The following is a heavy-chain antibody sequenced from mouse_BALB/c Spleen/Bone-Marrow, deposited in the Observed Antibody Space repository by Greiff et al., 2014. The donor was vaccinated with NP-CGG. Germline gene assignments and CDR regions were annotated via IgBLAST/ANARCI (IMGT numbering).Heavy chain of an antibody. Sequence: EVNLVESGAELVKPGASVKLSCTASGFNIKDTYMHWVKQRPEQGLEWIGRIDPANGNTKYDPKFQGKATIAADTSSNTAYLQLSSLTSEDTAAYYCASYYYGSSSFAYWGQGTLVTVSA. V-gene: IGHV14-3*02. CDR1: GFNIKDTY. J-gene: IGHJ3*01. CDR3: ASYYYGSSSFAY. CDR2: IDPANGNT. D-gene: IGHD1-1*01.